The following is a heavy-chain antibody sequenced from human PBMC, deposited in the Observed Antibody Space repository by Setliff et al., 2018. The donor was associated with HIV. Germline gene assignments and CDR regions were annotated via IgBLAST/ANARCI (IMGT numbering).Heavy chain of an antibody. Sequence: ASVKVSCKASGYTFTNYDINWVRQATGQGLEWMGWMNPNSGNTGYAQNFQGRVTMTRNTSISTAYMELSSLKSEDTAVYYCARGGYSSSIARDNWGQGTLVTVSS. J-gene: IGHJ4*02. CDR3: ARGGYSSSIARDN. CDR1: GYTFTNYD. D-gene: IGHD6-6*01. V-gene: IGHV1-8*02. CDR2: MNPNSGNT.